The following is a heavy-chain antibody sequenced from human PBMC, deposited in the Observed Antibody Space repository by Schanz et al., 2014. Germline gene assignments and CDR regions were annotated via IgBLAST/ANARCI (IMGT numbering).Heavy chain of an antibody. CDR3: ARVRYCSGGRCYQDNWFDP. J-gene: IGHJ5*02. CDR2: ITAYNGDT. Sequence: QVQLVQSWAEVKGPGASVKVSCKTSGYAFSDYGITWVRQAPGQGLEWMGWITAYNGDTNYALKLQGRVTMTTDTSTGTAYMELSSLRSEDTAVYYCARVRYCSGGRCYQDNWFDPWGQGTLVIVSS. D-gene: IGHD2-15*01. CDR1: GYAFSDYG. V-gene: IGHV1-18*01.